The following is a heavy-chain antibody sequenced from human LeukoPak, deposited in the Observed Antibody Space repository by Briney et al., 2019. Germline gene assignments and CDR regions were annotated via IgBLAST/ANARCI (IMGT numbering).Heavy chain of an antibody. CDR1: GGTFISYA. CDR2: IIPILGIA. V-gene: IGHV1-69*04. D-gene: IGHD3-10*01. Sequence: SVSVSCKASGGTFISYAISWVRQAPGQGVEWMGRIIPILGIANYAQKFQGRVTITADKSTSTAYMELSSLRSEDTAVYYCARSITMVRGVIITSHPFDYWGQGTLVTVSS. CDR3: ARSITMVRGVIITSHPFDY. J-gene: IGHJ4*02.